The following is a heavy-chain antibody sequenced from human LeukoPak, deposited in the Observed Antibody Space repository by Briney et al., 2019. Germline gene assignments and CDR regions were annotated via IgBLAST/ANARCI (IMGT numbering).Heavy chain of an antibody. Sequence: SETLSLTCTVSGGSVSSGSYYWSWIRQPPGKGLEWIGYIYYSGSTNYNPSLKSRVTISVDTSKNQFSLKLSSVTAADTAVYYCARDGDPWGQGTLVTVS. CDR3: ARDGDP. CDR2: IYYSGST. CDR1: GGSVSSGSYY. V-gene: IGHV4-61*01. J-gene: IGHJ5*02.